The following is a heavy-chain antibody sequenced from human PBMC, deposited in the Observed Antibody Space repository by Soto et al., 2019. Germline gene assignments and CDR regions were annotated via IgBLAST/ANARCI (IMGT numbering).Heavy chain of an antibody. V-gene: IGHV3-23*01. J-gene: IGHJ4*02. CDR2: ISSSGGST. CDR3: ARAHRSGWYLLEY. D-gene: IGHD6-19*01. CDR1: GCPFSSYA. Sequence: GGSLRLSCAASGCPFSSYAMSWVRQAPGKGLEWVSGISSSGGSTDYADSVKGRFTISRDNSKNTLYLQMNSLRAEDTAVYYCARAHRSGWYLLEYWGQGTQVTVSS.